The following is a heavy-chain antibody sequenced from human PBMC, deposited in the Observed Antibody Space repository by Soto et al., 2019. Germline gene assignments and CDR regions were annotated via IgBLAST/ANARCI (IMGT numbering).Heavy chain of an antibody. V-gene: IGHV3-33*01. CDR1: GFTFSSYG. D-gene: IGHD2-2*01. CDR2: IWYDGSNK. J-gene: IGHJ6*02. CDR3: ARGLGYCSSTSCHKDKYSYYYGMDV. Sequence: PGGSLRLSCAASGFTFSSYGMHWVRQAPGKGLEWVAVIWYDGSNKYYADSVKGRFTISRDNSKNTLYLQMNSLRAEDTAVYYCARGLGYCSSTSCHKDKYSYYYGMDVWGQVTTSTVPS.